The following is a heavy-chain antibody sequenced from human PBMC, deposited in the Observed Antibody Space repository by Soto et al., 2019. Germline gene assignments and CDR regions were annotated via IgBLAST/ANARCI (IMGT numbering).Heavy chain of an antibody. CDR2: IYPGDSDT. J-gene: IGHJ4*02. Sequence: GESLTISCKGSGYSFTSYWIGWVRQMPGKGLEWMGIIYPGDSDTRYSPSFQGQVTISADKSISTAYLQWSSLKASDTAMYYCARGARTYYYDSSGYLWGQGTLVTVS. CDR1: GYSFTSYW. D-gene: IGHD3-22*01. V-gene: IGHV5-51*01. CDR3: ARGARTYYYDSSGYL.